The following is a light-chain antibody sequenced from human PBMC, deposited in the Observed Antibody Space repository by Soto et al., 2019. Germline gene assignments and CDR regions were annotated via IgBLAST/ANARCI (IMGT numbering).Light chain of an antibody. CDR1: QDIANS. V-gene: IGKV1-33*01. J-gene: IGKJ4*01. Sequence: DIQMTQSPSSLSASVGDRVTITCQASQDIANSLNWYQQKPGKAPNLLIYDASNLETGVQSRFNGSGAGTDFTFTISSLQPEDIATYFCQHYQTLPLTFGGGTKLKIK. CDR2: DAS. CDR3: QHYQTLPLT.